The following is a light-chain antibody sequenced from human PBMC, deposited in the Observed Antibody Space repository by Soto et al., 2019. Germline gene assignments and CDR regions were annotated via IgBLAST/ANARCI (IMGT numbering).Light chain of an antibody. CDR3: QQYSDWPPWT. J-gene: IGKJ1*01. CDR2: DAS. Sequence: EIVMTQSPATLSVSPGERATLSCRASQSVSINLAWYQQKAGQAPRLLIYDASTRATGIPARFSGSGSGTEFTLSISSLQSEDFAVYYCQQYSDWPPWTFGQGTKVEIK. CDR1: QSVSIN. V-gene: IGKV3-15*01.